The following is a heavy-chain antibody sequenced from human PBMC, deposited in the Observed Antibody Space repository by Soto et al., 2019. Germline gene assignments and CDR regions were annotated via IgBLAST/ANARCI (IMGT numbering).Heavy chain of an antibody. CDR2: IYYSGST. J-gene: IGHJ4*02. CDR3: VRRRVVGICAGRIDY. CDR1: GGSISSSSHY. V-gene: IGHV4-39*02. D-gene: IGHD1-26*01. Sequence: QLQLQESRPGLVKPSETLSLTCTVSGGSISSSSHYWYWIRQPPGNALEWIGSIYYSGSTSYNPSLRSRVSIFVDTSMNHFSLVLNAVTAADSAVYYCVRRRVVGICAGRIDYWGQGSLVTVSS.